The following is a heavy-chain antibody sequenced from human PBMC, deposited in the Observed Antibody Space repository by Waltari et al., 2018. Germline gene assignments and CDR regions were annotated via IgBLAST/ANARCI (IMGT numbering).Heavy chain of an antibody. CDR1: Y. D-gene: IGHD5-12*01. CDR2: FYCSGTH. J-gene: IGHJ3*01. Sequence: YWWCVRQSPEQVMGWISAFYCSGTHSFSPSLESRVSVSRDTSKNQVSLILGSVTAADMAVYYCATYIGASVGTAAFDVWGQGTMVTVSS. V-gene: IGHV4-59*05. CDR3: ATYIGASVGTAAFDV.